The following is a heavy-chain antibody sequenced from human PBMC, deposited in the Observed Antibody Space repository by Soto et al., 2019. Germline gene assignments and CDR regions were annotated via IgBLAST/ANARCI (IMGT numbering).Heavy chain of an antibody. Sequence: SVKVSCKASGGTFSSCAISWVRQAPGQGLEWMGGIIPIFGTANYAQKFQGRVTITADESTSTAYMELSSLRSEDTAVYYCARDSLDYYDSSGYYYAPPLGWWGQGTLVTVSS. CDR2: IIPIFGTA. CDR1: GGTFSSCA. CDR3: ARDSLDYYDSSGYYYAPPLGW. J-gene: IGHJ4*02. V-gene: IGHV1-69*13. D-gene: IGHD3-22*01.